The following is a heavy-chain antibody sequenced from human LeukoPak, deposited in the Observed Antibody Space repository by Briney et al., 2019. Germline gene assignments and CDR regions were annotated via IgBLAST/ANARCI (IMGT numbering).Heavy chain of an antibody. CDR3: ARGDRFSSSSFYRS. V-gene: IGHV3-23*01. CDR1: GFSFNTYS. CDR2: INDDTP. Sequence: GGSLRLSCTTSGFSFNTYSMSWVRQAPGKGLEWVSAINDDTPYYTDSVKGRFTVSRDDSKNTLYLQTNSLRFEDTAFYYCARGDRFSSSSFYRSWGQGTLITVSS. J-gene: IGHJ5*02. D-gene: IGHD6-6*01.